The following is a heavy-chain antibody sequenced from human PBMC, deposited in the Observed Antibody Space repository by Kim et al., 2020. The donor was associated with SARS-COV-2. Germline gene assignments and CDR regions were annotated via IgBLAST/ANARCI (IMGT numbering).Heavy chain of an antibody. J-gene: IGHJ3*02. D-gene: IGHD3-10*01. CDR3: ARDWGPMVRGVTFDAFDI. Sequence: GGSLRLSCAASGFTFSSYGMHWVRQAPGKGLEWVAVISYDGSNKYYADSVKGRFTISRDNSKNTLYLQMNSLRAEDTAVYYCARDWGPMVRGVTFDAFDIWGQGTMVTVSS. CDR2: ISYDGSNK. CDR1: GFTFSSYG. V-gene: IGHV3-33*05.